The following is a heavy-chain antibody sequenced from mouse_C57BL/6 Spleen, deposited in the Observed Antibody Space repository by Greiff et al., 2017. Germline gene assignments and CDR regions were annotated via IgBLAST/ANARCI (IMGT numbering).Heavy chain of an antibody. CDR2: IYPSDSET. CDR1: GYTFTSYW. CDR3: ARRYYGSSRYYFDF. D-gene: IGHD1-1*01. V-gene: IGHV1-61*01. J-gene: IGHJ2*01. Sequence: VQLQQPGAELVRPGSSVKLSCKASGYTFTSYWMDWVKQRPGQGLEWIGNIYPSDSETHYNQKFKDKATLTVDKSSSTAYMQLSSLTSEDSAVYYCARRYYGSSRYYFDFWGQGTTLTVSS.